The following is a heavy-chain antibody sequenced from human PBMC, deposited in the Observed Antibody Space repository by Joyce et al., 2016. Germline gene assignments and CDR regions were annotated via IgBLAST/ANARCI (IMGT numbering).Heavy chain of an antibody. D-gene: IGHD4-17*01. CDR1: RGTFSNFA. J-gene: IGHJ6*02. V-gene: IGHV1-69*01. Sequence: QVQLVQSAAEVIKPGSSVKVSCKASRGTFSNFAVTWVRQAPGQGLEWVGGIIPFFGSPNYAQKFQGRVTITADESTSTAYMEVTSLRSDDTAVYYCARERVSTTSGHYYGMDVWGQGTTVIVSS. CDR2: IIPFFGSP. CDR3: ARERVSTTSGHYYGMDV.